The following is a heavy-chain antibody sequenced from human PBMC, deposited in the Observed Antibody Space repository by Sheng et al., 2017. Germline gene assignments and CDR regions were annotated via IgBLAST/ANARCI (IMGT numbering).Heavy chain of an antibody. CDR2: ITNSGAST. D-gene: IGHD1-20*01. CDR3: ARDLGMGRSVDY. Sequence: VQLVESGGGVVQPGRSLRLSCTASGFTFGAFAMTWVRQAPGKGLEWVSSITNSGASTYYADSVRGRFSISRDNSKNTLYLQLNNVRAEDTAVYYCARDLGMGRSVDYWGQGTLVTVSS. V-gene: IGHV3-23*04. CDR1: GFTFGAFA. J-gene: IGHJ4*02.